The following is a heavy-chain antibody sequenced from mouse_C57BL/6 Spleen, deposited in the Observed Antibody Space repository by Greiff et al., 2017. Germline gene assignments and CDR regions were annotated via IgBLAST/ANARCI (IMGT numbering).Heavy chain of an antibody. V-gene: IGHV5-12*01. J-gene: IGHJ4*01. CDR2: ISNGGGST. D-gene: IGHD6-5*01. Sequence: EVQVVESGGGLVQPGGSLKLSCAASGFTFSDYYMYWVRQTPEKRLEWVAYISNGGGSTYYPDTVKGRFTISRDNAKNTLYLQMSRLKSEDTAMYYCARHGSYPYYAMDYWGQGTSVTVSS. CDR1: GFTFSDYY. CDR3: ARHGSYPYYAMDY.